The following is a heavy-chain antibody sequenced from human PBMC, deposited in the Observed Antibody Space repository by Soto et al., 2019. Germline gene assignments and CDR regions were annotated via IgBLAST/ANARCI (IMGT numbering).Heavy chain of an antibody. Sequence: GGSLRLSCAASGFTFSSYSMNWVRQAPGKGLEWISSISSSSSYIYYADSVKGRFTISRDNAKNSLYLQMNSLRAEDTAVYYCARDLTSFSRYYYYGMDVWGQGTTVTVSS. D-gene: IGHD3-3*01. V-gene: IGHV3-21*01. CDR1: GFTFSSYS. CDR3: ARDLTSFSRYYYYGMDV. CDR2: ISSSSSYI. J-gene: IGHJ6*02.